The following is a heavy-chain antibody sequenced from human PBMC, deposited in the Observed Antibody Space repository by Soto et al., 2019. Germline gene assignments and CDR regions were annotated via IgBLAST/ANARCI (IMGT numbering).Heavy chain of an antibody. Sequence: EVQLVESGGGLVKPGGSLRLSCAASGFTFSSYSMNWVRQAPGKGLEWVSSISSSSSYIYYADSVKGRFTISRDNAKSSLCLQMTSLRAGDAAVYYCASTQPYDDSDCSSTSCYAYYYYMDVWGKGTTVTVSS. CDR2: ISSSSSYI. CDR3: ASTQPYDDSDCSSTSCYAYYYYMDV. J-gene: IGHJ6*03. D-gene: IGHD2-2*01. CDR1: GFTFSSYS. V-gene: IGHV3-21*01.